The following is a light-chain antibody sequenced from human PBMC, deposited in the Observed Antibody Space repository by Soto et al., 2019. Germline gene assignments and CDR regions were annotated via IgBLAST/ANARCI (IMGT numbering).Light chain of an antibody. CDR1: QSVSSD. Sequence: EIVMTQSPDTLSVSPGERVTLSCRASQSVSSDLAWYQQKPGQAPRLLIYDASNRATGIPARFSGSGSGTDFTLTISSLEPEDFAVYYCQQRSSWPWTFGQGTKVEIK. CDR2: DAS. CDR3: QQRSSWPWT. J-gene: IGKJ1*01. V-gene: IGKV3-11*01.